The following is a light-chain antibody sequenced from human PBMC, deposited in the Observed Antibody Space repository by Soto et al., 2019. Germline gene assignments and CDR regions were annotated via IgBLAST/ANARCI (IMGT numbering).Light chain of an antibody. CDR3: QQYDNLPLT. CDR1: QDISNY. CDR2: DAS. J-gene: IGKJ4*01. Sequence: DIQMTQSPSSLSASVGDRVTITCQTSQDISNYLNWYQQKSGKAPELLIYDASNLETGVPSRFSGSGSGTHFAFTISSLQPEDIATYYCQQYDNLPLTFGGGTKVAIK. V-gene: IGKV1-33*01.